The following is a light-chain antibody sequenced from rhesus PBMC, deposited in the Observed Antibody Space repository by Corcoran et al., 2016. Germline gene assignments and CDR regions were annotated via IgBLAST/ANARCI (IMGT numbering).Light chain of an antibody. CDR1: QSFRSY. J-gene: IGKJ3*01. CDR2: DAT. V-gene: IGKV3-31*02. Sequence: EIVMTQSPATLSLSPGERATLSCRASQSFRSYLAWYQQKPGQAPRLLIYDATSRATGIPDRFSGSGSGTDFTLTISSLEPEDFAVYYCQETSNFFTFGPGTKLDI. CDR3: QETSNFFT.